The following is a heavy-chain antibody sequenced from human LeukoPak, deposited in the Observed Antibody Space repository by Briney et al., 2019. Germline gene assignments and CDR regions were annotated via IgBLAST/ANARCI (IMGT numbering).Heavy chain of an antibody. CDR1: GYTFAGYY. D-gene: IGHD6-6*01. V-gene: IGHV1-2*02. CDR3: ATYSNSTLQYYYGLDV. J-gene: IGHJ6*02. CDR2: IRPNSGGT. Sequence: ASVKVSCKASGYTFAGYYLHRVRQAPGQGLEWMGWIRPNSGGTKNAQKFQGRVTMTRDASISTAYMELNRLTSDDTAVYYCATYSNSTLQYYYGLDVWGQGTTVTVSS.